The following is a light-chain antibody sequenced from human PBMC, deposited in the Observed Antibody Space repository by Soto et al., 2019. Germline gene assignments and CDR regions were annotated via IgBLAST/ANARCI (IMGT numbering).Light chain of an antibody. Sequence: DIVMTQTALSSPVTPGQSASISCRSSQSLVHSNGNTYLSWLHQRPGQPPRLLIYEVSHRFAGVPDRFSGCGAVTDYTLTINRVEAEDVGIYYCMQASHFPPAFGQGTRVEIK. CDR1: QSLVHSNGNTY. J-gene: IGKJ1*01. V-gene: IGKV2-24*01. CDR2: EVS. CDR3: MQASHFPPA.